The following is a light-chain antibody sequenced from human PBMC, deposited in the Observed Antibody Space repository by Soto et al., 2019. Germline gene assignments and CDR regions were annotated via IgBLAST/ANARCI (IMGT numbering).Light chain of an antibody. Sequence: QPVLTQPASVSGSPGQSITISCTGTSSDVGNYIFVSWYRQHPGKAPKLMIYDINNRPSGVSNRFSGSKSGNTASLTISGLQAEDVADYYCVSYTTSASYVFGTGTKLTVL. CDR1: SSDVGNYIF. V-gene: IGLV2-14*01. J-gene: IGLJ1*01. CDR2: DIN. CDR3: VSYTTSASYV.